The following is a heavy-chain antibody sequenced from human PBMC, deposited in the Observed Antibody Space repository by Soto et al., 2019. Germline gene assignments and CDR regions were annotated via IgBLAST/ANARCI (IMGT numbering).Heavy chain of an antibody. CDR1: GYTFTSYG. V-gene: IGHV1-18*04. CDR2: ISAYNGNT. Sequence: ASVKVSCKASGYTFTSYGISCVRQAPGQGLEWMGWISAYNGNTNYAQKLQGRVTMTTDTSTSTAYMELRSLRSDDTAVYYYARGSLDTAYTYYYYYGMDVWGQGTTVTVSS. J-gene: IGHJ6*02. D-gene: IGHD5-18*01. CDR3: ARGSLDTAYTYYYYYGMDV.